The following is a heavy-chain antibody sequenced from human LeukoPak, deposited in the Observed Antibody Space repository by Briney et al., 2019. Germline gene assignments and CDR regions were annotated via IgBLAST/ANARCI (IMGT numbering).Heavy chain of an antibody. D-gene: IGHD6-19*01. CDR1: GYTFTDYY. J-gene: IGHJ5*02. CDR2: MNPKSAHT. V-gene: IGHV1-8*02. Sequence: ASVKVSCKASGYTFTDYYMHWVRQASGHGLEWMGWMNPKSAHTGHAQRFQGRVSMTMNTSISTAYMELSSLTSEDTAMYYCTRGPSYHSKWVGGMWFDPWGQGTLVSVSS. CDR3: TRGPSYHSKWVGGMWFDP.